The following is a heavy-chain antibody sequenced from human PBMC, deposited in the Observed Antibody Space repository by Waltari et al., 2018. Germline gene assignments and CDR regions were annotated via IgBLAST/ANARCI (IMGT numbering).Heavy chain of an antibody. V-gene: IGHV3-49*04. CDR1: GFTFGDFS. Sequence: EVQMVESGGDLVQPGRSLRLSCTGSGFTFGDFSVSWVRQAPGKGLEWLGFIRSKAYYGTTEYAASVKGRFTISRDDFKSTAYLQMNSLKTEDTAVYFCSRENPTYAYGMDVWGQGTTVTDSS. J-gene: IGHJ6*02. CDR2: IRSKAYYGTT. D-gene: IGHD2-2*01. CDR3: SRENPTYAYGMDV.